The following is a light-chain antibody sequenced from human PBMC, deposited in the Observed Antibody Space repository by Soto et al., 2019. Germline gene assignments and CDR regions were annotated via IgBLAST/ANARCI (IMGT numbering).Light chain of an antibody. J-gene: IGKJ3*01. Sequence: EIVMTQSPATLSVSPGERATLSCRASQSVSSNLAWYQQKPGQAPRLLMYDTSTRATDIPARFSGSGSGTEFTLTISRLEPEDFAVYYCQQYGSSPLFTFGPGTKVDIK. V-gene: IGKV3-15*01. CDR3: QQYGSSPLFT. CDR2: DTS. CDR1: QSVSSN.